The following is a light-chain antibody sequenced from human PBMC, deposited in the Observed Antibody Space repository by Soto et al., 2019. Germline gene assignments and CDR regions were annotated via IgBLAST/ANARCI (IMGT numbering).Light chain of an antibody. CDR2: GPS. J-gene: IGKJ5*01. Sequence: EFVLTQSPGTLSLSPGERATLSCRASQSVTSNYLAWYQQKPGQAPRLLIYGPSSRATGIPDRFSGSGSGTDFTLTISRLEPEDFAVYFCQQYDKSPPITFGQGTRLEIK. CDR1: QSVTSNY. V-gene: IGKV3-20*01. CDR3: QQYDKSPPIT.